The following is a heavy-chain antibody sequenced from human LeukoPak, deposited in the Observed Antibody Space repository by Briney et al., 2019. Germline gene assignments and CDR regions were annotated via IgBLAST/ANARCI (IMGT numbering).Heavy chain of an antibody. Sequence: GGSLRLSCAASGFTFSSYAMSWVRQAPGKGLEWVSSISGGGGSTYYADSVKGRFTISRDNSKNTLYLQMNSLRAEDTAVYYCAKDIGYYYGSGSSHFDYWGQGTLVTVSS. V-gene: IGHV3-23*01. CDR2: ISGGGGST. CDR1: GFTFSSYA. J-gene: IGHJ4*02. D-gene: IGHD3-10*01. CDR3: AKDIGYYYGSGSSHFDY.